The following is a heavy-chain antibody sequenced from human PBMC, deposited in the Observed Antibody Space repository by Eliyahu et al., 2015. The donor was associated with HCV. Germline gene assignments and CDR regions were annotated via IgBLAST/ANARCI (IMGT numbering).Heavy chain of an antibody. CDR3: AKGFEVGTPTPSEYFQH. Sequence: EVQLLESGGGLVQPGGSLRXSCAASGFTFSSYAMXWVRQAPGKGLEWVSAISGSGGNTYYADSVKGRFTISRDNSKNTLYLQMNSLRAEDTAVYYCAKGFEVGTPTPSEYFQHWGQGTLVTVSS. J-gene: IGHJ1*01. D-gene: IGHD3-10*01. CDR1: GFTFSSYA. V-gene: IGHV3-23*01. CDR2: ISGSGGNT.